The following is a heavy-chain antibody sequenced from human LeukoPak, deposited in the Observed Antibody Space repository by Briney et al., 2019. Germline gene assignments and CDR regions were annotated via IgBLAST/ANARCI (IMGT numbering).Heavy chain of an antibody. V-gene: IGHV1-69*04. J-gene: IGHJ3*02. CDR3: ASASSGYSWDAFDI. CDR1: GGTFSSYA. CDR2: IIPILGIA. D-gene: IGHD3-22*01. Sequence: SVKVSCKASGGTFSSYAISWVRQAPGQGLEWMGRIIPILGIANYAQKFQGRVTITADKSTSTAYMELSSLRSEDTAVYYCASASSGYSWDAFDIWGQGTMVTVSS.